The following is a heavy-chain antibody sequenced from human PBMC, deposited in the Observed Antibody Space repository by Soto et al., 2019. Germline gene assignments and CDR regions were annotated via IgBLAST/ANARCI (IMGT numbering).Heavy chain of an antibody. D-gene: IGHD6-13*01. Sequence: GCLRLSCAASGFTVSSNYMSWVRQAPGKGLEWVSVIYSGGSTYYADSVKGRFTISRDNSKNTLYLQMNSLRAEDTAVYYCARDPTIAESGGYYYYYYGMDVWGQGTTVTVSS. CDR3: ARDPTIAESGGYYYYYYGMDV. CDR1: GFTVSSNY. CDR2: IYSGGST. V-gene: IGHV3-66*01. J-gene: IGHJ6*02.